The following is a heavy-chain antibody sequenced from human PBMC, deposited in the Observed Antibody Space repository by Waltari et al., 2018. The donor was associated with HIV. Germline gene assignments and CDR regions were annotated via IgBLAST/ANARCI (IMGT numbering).Heavy chain of an antibody. Sequence: QVQLQESGPRLVKPSQTLSLTCTVPGGPISSGSYYWSWIRRPAGKGLGWIGRLYTSGTTTYNPSLKRRVTISIDTSKNQFSLNLSSVTAADTAVYYCARDVGVQGWLNDIWNFDVWGRGTLVTVSS. CDR2: LYTSGTT. D-gene: IGHD5-18*01. CDR3: ARDVGVQGWLNDIWNFDV. J-gene: IGHJ2*01. V-gene: IGHV4-61*02. CDR1: GGPISSGSYY.